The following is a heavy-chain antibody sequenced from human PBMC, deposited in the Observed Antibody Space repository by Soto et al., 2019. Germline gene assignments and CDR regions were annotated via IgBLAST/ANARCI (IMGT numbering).Heavy chain of an antibody. CDR2: MNPNSGNT. V-gene: IGHV1-8*01. D-gene: IGHD3-10*01. J-gene: IGHJ1*01. CDR3: ARGTDYYGSGSYYNPEAEYFQH. Sequence: ASVKVSCKASGYTFTSYDINWVRQATGQGLEWMGWMNPNSGNTGYAQKFQGRVTMTRNTSISTAYMELSSLGSEDTAVYYCARGTDYYGSGSYYNPEAEYFQHWGQGTLVTVSS. CDR1: GYTFTSYD.